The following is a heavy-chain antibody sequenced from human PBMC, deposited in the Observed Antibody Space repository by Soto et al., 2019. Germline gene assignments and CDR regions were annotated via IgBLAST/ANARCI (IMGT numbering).Heavy chain of an antibody. J-gene: IGHJ4*02. CDR2: IKPDGSER. D-gene: IGHD6-19*01. CDR1: GFSLSGYW. Sequence: PGRSLRLSCAASGFSLSGYWMNWVRQAPGRGLEWVAIIKPDGSERYYLDSVKGRFTISRDNAKNSLYLQLSSLRVEDTALYYCASSSGWLHDYWGQGTLVTVSS. V-gene: IGHV3-7*01. CDR3: ASSSGWLHDY.